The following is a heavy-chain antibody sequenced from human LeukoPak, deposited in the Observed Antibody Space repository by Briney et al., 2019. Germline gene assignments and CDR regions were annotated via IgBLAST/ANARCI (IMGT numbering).Heavy chain of an antibody. J-gene: IGHJ4*02. CDR1: GFIFRNYG. Sequence: GGSLRLSCAASGFIFRNYGMHWVRQAPGKGLEWVAVISIDGSEKYYADSVKGRFTISRDNSKNTLYLQMNSLRGDDTAVYYCANPQSRGYDYLDYWGQGTLVTVSP. V-gene: IGHV3-30*18. D-gene: IGHD5-12*01. CDR3: ANPQSRGYDYLDY. CDR2: ISIDGSEK.